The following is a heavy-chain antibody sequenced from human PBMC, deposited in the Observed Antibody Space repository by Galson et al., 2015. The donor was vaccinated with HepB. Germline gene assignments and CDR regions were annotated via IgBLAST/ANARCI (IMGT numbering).Heavy chain of an antibody. D-gene: IGHD3-22*01. Sequence: SLRLSCAASGFIFGDYAMSWFRQAPGKGLEWVGFIRSKAYGGTTEYAASVKGRFTISRDDSKSIAYLQMNSLKTEDTAVYYCTRGYYYDSSGYYYVGYFQHWGQGTLVTVSS. CDR1: GFIFGDYA. V-gene: IGHV3-49*03. J-gene: IGHJ1*01. CDR3: TRGYYYDSSGYYYVGYFQH. CDR2: IRSKAYGGTT.